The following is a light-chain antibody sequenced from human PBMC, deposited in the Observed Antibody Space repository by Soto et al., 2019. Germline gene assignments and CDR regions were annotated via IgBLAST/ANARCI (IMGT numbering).Light chain of an antibody. V-gene: IGLV4-60*03. CDR2: VGGSGTY. J-gene: IGLJ1*01. CDR3: ETWDRNTPGV. Sequence: QSVLTQSSSASASLGSSVKLTCTLSSGHSNYTIAWHQQQSGKAPRYLMRVGGSGTYSKGSGFADRFSGSSSGADRYLSISNLQSEDEADYYCETWDRNTPGVFGTGTKLTVL. CDR1: SGHSNYT.